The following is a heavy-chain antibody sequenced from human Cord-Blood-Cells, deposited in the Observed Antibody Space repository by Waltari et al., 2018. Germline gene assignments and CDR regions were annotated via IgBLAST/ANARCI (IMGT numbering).Heavy chain of an antibody. D-gene: IGHD2-21*01. Sequence: EVQLVESGGGLVQPGGSLKLSCAASGLTFSGSAMQWVGQASGKGLEWVGLIRSKANSYATAYAASVKGRFTISRDDSKNTAYLQMNSLKTEDTAVYYCTRHSNSGSDYWGQGTLVTVSS. CDR3: TRHSNSGSDY. J-gene: IGHJ4*02. CDR1: GLTFSGSA. CDR2: IRSKANSYAT. V-gene: IGHV3-73*02.